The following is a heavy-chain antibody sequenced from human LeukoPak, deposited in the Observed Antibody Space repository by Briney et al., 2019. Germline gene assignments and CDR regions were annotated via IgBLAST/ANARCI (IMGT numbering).Heavy chain of an antibody. CDR1: GFTFDDYG. J-gene: IGHJ6*03. CDR2: INWNGGST. V-gene: IGHV3-20*04. D-gene: IGHD6-19*01. CDR3: AREGSGSDYYYYYMDV. Sequence: GGSLRLSCAASGFTFDDYGMSWVRQAPGKGLEWVSGINWNGGSTGYADSVKGRFTISRDNAKNSLYLQMNSLRAEDTALYYCAREGSGSDYYYYYMDVRGKGTTVTVSS.